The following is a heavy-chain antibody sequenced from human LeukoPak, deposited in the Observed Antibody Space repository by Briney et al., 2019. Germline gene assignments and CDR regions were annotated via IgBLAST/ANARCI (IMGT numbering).Heavy chain of an antibody. CDR3: ARDSNYKWFDY. CDR2: ICYSRNT. J-gene: IGHJ4*02. Sequence: SGTLSLTCTVSGCSISSGAYYWIWLRHPPGKGREWIRYICYSRNTNYNPSLESPVTTSQDTSKKQFSLKLSSVTAADTAVYYCARDSNYKWFDYWGQGTQVTVSS. D-gene: IGHD4-11*01. V-gene: IGHV4-61*08. CDR1: GCSISSGAYY.